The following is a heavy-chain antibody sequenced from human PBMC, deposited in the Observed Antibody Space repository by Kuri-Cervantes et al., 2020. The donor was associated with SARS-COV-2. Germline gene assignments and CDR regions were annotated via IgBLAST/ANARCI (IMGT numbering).Heavy chain of an antibody. V-gene: IGHV3-30-3*01. CDR1: GFTFSSYA. Sequence: LSLTCAASGFTFSSYAMHWGRRAPGKGLEWVAVISYDGSNKYYADSVKGRFTISRDNSKNTLYLQMNSLRAEDTAVYYCARERSYYDFWSGYSDNWFDPWGQGTLVTVSS. CDR2: ISYDGSNK. J-gene: IGHJ5*02. D-gene: IGHD3-3*01. CDR3: ARERSYYDFWSGYSDNWFDP.